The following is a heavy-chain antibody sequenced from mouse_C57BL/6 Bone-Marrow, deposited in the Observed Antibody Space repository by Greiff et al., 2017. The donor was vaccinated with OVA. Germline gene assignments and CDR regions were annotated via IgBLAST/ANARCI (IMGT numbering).Heavy chain of an antibody. CDR2: INTHNGGT. V-gene: IGHV1-22*01. CDR1: GYTFTDYN. Sequence: EVQLQQSGPELVKPGASVKMSCKASGYTFTDYNMHWVKQSHGKSLEWIGYINTHNGGTSYNQKFKGTATLTVNKSSRTAYMELRSLTSGDSAVYYCARRDYSFDYWGQGTTLTVSS. D-gene: IGHD1-1*01. CDR3: ARRDYSFDY. J-gene: IGHJ2*01.